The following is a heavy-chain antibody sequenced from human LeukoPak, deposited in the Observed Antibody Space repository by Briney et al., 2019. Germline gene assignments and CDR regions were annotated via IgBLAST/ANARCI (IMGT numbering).Heavy chain of an antibody. CDR3: ARARDSSGYYQRTFDY. V-gene: IGHV4-31*03. J-gene: IGHJ4*02. CDR1: GGSISSGGYY. CDR2: IYYSGST. Sequence: SETLSLTCTVSGGSISSGGYYWSWIRQHPGKGLEWIGYIYYSGSTYYNPSLKSRVTISVDTSKNQFSLKLSSVTAADMAVYYCARARDSSGYYQRTFDYWGQGTLVTVSS. D-gene: IGHD3-22*01.